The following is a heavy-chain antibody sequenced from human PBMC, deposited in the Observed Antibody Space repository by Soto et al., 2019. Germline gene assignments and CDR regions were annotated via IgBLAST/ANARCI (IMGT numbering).Heavy chain of an antibody. CDR1: GYTFTSYA. CDR3: ARGITVVRGAPGPIWFDP. J-gene: IGHJ5*02. Sequence: QVQLVQSGAEVKKPGASVKVSCKASGYTFTSYAMHWVRQAPGQRLEWMGWINAGNGNTKYSQKFQGRVTITRDTSASTADMELSSLRSDDTAVYYCARGITVVRGAPGPIWFDPWGQGTLVTVSS. CDR2: INAGNGNT. D-gene: IGHD3-10*01. V-gene: IGHV1-3*01.